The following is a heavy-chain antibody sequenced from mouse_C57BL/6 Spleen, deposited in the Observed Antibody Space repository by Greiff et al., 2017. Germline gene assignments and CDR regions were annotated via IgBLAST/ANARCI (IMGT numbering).Heavy chain of an antibody. V-gene: IGHV1-81*01. CDR1: GYTFTSYG. D-gene: IGHD2-4*01. CDR2: FYPRSGNT. J-gene: IGHJ2*01. CDR3: ARSGDYAYFDY. Sequence: QVHVKQSGAELARPGASVKLSCKASGYTFTSYGISWVKQRTGQGLEWIGEFYPRSGNTYYNEKFKGKATLTADKSSSAAYMELRSLTSEDSAVYFSARSGDYAYFDYWGQGTTLTVSS.